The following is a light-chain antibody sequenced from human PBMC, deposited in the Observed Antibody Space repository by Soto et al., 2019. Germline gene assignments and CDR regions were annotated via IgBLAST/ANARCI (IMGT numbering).Light chain of an antibody. CDR2: YDS. Sequence: SYELTQPPSVSLAPGQTASITCGGNSIGSKSVHCYQQKPGQAPIVVIYYDSDRPSGIPERFAGSNSGNTATLTISRVDAGDEADYYCQVCDSSSDHVIFGGGTQLTVL. CDR1: SIGSKS. J-gene: IGLJ2*01. CDR3: QVCDSSSDHVI. V-gene: IGLV3-21*04.